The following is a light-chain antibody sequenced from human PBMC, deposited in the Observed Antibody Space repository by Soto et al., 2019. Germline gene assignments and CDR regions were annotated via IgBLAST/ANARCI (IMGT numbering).Light chain of an antibody. Sequence: EIVLTQSPATLSVSPGDRATLSCRASESVGGDTLAWFQQRPGQAPRLVIYGASNRAAGIPDRFSGSGSGTDFTLTVSRLEPEDFAMYYCQQYHWAPDTFGQGTRLEI. V-gene: IGKV3-20*01. CDR1: ESVGGDT. J-gene: IGKJ5*01. CDR2: GAS. CDR3: QQYHWAPDT.